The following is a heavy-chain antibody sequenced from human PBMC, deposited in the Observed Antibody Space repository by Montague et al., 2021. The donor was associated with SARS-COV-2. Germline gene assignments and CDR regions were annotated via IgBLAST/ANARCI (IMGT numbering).Heavy chain of an antibody. Sequence: SETLSLTCAVYGGSFNDYYWSWIRQPPGKGLEWIGQINHSGSTNYNPSLKSRVTISVDTSKNQFSLKLRSMTAAGTAVYYCARGRVGITMILMVIGYSYYFDYWGQGTLVTVSS. D-gene: IGHD3-22*01. V-gene: IGHV4-34*01. CDR1: GGSFNDYY. J-gene: IGHJ4*02. CDR3: ARGRVGITMILMVIGYSYYFDY. CDR2: INHSGST.